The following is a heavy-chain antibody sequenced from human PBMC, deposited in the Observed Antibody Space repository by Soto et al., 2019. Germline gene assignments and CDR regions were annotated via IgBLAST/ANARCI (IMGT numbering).Heavy chain of an antibody. CDR3: ARDPPPYSSSWYLGPWFDP. Sequence: SVKVSCKASGYTFTSYYMHWVRQAPGQGLEWMGIINPSGGSTSYAQKFQGRVTMTRDTSTSTVYMELSSLRSEDTAVYYCARDPPPYSSSWYLGPWFDPWGQGTLVTVSS. CDR1: GYTFTSYY. CDR2: INPSGGST. V-gene: IGHV1-46*01. J-gene: IGHJ5*02. D-gene: IGHD6-13*01.